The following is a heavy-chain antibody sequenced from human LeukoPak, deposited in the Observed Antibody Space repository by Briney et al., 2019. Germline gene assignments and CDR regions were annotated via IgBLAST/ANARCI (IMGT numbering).Heavy chain of an antibody. V-gene: IGHV1-2*02. D-gene: IGHD3-22*01. Sequence: ASVKVSRKTSGYTFTDYYMHWVGQAPGQGGEGMGWINPYSGGTNYAQKFQGRVTMTRDTSINTAYMELSSLRSDDMGIYYCARAYKRDSTGPLGYWGQGTLVTVSS. J-gene: IGHJ4*02. CDR2: INPYSGGT. CDR1: GYTFTDYY. CDR3: ARAYKRDSTGPLGY.